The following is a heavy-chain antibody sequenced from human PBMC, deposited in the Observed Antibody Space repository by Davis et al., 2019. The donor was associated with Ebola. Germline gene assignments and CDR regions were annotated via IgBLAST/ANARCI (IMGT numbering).Heavy chain of an antibody. CDR1: GYSFTNYW. CDR3: ARHFVGKLFGMDV. V-gene: IGHV5-51*01. D-gene: IGHD3-3*01. Sequence: GESLKISCKGSGYSFTNYWIAWVRQMPGKGPEWMGIIYSGDSDTRYSPSFEGQVTISVDRSISTAHLQWSSLKASDTAIYFCARHFVGKLFGMDVWGQGTMVIVSS. CDR2: IYSGDSDT. J-gene: IGHJ6*02.